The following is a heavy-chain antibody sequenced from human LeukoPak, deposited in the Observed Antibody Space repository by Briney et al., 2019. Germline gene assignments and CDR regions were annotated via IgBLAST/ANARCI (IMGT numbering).Heavy chain of an antibody. CDR1: GGSISSSSYY. J-gene: IGHJ6*02. D-gene: IGHD2-21*01. V-gene: IGHV4-39*01. Sequence: SETLSLTCTVSGGSISSSSYYWGWIRQPPGKGLEWIGSIYYSGSTYYNPSLKSRVTISVDTSKNQFSLKLSSVTAADTAVYYCARGRVIYYYYGMDVWGQGTTVTVSS. CDR2: IYYSGST. CDR3: ARGRVIYYYYGMDV.